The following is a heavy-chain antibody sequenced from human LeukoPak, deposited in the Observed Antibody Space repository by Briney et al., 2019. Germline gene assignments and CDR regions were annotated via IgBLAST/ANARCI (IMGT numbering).Heavy chain of an antibody. CDR1: GYTFTSYY. J-gene: IGHJ5*02. Sequence: PRASVKVSCKASGYTFTSYYMHWVRQAPGQGLEWMGIINPSGGSTSYAQKFQGRVTMTRDMSTSTVYMELSSLRSEDTAVYYCARARIAAMGWFDPWGQGTLVTVSS. CDR3: ARARIAAMGWFDP. D-gene: IGHD2-2*01. V-gene: IGHV1-46*01. CDR2: INPSGGST.